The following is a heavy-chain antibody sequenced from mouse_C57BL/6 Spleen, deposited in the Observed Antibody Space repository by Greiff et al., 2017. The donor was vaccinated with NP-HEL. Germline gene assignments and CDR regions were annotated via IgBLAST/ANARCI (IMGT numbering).Heavy chain of an antibody. J-gene: IGHJ4*01. V-gene: IGHV14-4*01. Sequence: EVQLQESGAELVRPGASVKLSCTASGFNIKDDYMHWVKQRPEQGLEWIGWIDPENGDTEYASKFQGKATITADTSSNTAYLQLSSLTSEDTAVYYGTTWGRGAMDYWGQGTSVTVSS. CDR1: GFNIKDDY. CDR2: IDPENGDT. CDR3: TTWGRGAMDY.